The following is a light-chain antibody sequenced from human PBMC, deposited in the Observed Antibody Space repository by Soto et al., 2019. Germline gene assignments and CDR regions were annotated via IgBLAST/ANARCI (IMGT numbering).Light chain of an antibody. J-gene: IGKJ4*01. V-gene: IGKV4-1*01. CDR3: KQYYSTPLT. CDR2: WAS. CDR1: QSVLYSSDNKNY. Sequence: DIVMTQSPDSLAVSLGERATINCKSSQSVLYSSDNKNYLGWYQQKTGQPPKLLLYWASTRESGVHDRFSGSGSGTDFTLTIRSLQAEDVAVYYCKQYYSTPLTFGGGTKVDIK.